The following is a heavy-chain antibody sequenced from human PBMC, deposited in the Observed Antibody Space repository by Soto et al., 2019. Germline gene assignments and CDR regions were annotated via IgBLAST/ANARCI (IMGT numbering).Heavy chain of an antibody. V-gene: IGHV1-69*01. Sequence: QVQLVQSGAEVKKPGSSMKVSCKVSGGSLSNSAISWVRQAPGQGLEWRGGIIPSFGTVDYGQKFQGRVTITADEFRRTAYMELGSLTSEDTAVYFCARGLITIFGVNKANYYGMDVWGQGTTVTVSS. CDR1: GGSLSNSA. D-gene: IGHD3-3*01. J-gene: IGHJ6*02. CDR2: IIPSFGTV. CDR3: ARGLITIFGVNKANYYGMDV.